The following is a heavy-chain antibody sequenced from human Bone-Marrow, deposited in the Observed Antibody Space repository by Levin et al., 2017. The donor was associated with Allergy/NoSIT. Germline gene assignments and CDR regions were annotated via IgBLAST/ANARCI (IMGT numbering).Heavy chain of an antibody. D-gene: IGHD4-23*01. V-gene: IGHV3-11*01. Sequence: LSLTCAASGFTFSDYYMNWIRQAPGKGLEWVSFIDNSGSTRYYADSVKGRFTISRDNAKDSVYLEMNSLRADDTAFYYCARDDAYGDNAFDLWGQGTLVTVSS. J-gene: IGHJ4*02. CDR1: GFTFSDYY. CDR2: IDNSGSTR. CDR3: ARDDAYGDNAFDL.